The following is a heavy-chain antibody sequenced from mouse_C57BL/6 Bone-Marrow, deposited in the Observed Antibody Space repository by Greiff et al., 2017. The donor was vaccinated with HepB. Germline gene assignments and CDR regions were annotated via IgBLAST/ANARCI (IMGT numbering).Heavy chain of an antibody. CDR1: GFTFSSYA. Sequence: EVQLMESGGGLGKPGGSLKLSCAASGFTFSSYAMSWVRQTPEKRLEWVATISDGGSYTYYPDNVKGRFTISRDNAKNNLYLQMSHLKSEYTAMYYCARDWASMLADHGYFPFDYSCQVPTPTVSS. V-gene: IGHV5-4*01. D-gene: IGHD2-3*01. CDR3: ARDWASMLADHGYFPFDY. J-gene: IGHJ2*01. CDR2: ISDGGSYT.